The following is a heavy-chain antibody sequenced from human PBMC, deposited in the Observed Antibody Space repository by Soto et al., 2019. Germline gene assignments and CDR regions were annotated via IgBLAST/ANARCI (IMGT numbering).Heavy chain of an antibody. V-gene: IGHV1-18*01. CDR1: GYTFTSYG. J-gene: IGHJ4*02. D-gene: IGHD1-1*01. CDR3: ARGRYGDY. CDR2: IGAHNGNT. Sequence: ASVKVSCKASGYTFTSYGITWVRQAPGQGLEWMGWIGAHNGNTDYAQKLQGRVIVTRDTSTSTAYMELRSLISDDTAVYYCARGRYGDYWGQGALVTVSS.